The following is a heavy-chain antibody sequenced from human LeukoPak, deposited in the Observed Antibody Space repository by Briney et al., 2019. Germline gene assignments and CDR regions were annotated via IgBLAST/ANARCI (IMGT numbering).Heavy chain of an antibody. CDR1: GGTFSSYA. D-gene: IGHD2-2*01. CDR3: AGVDKADCSGTSCAFDI. J-gene: IGHJ3*02. CDR2: IIPIIGTA. V-gene: IGHV1-69*13. Sequence: SVKVSCKASGGTFSSYAINWVRQAPGQGLEWMGGIIPIIGTANYAQKSQGRVTITADESTSTAYMELSSLRSEDTAVYYCAGVDKADCSGTSCAFDIWGQGTMVTVSS.